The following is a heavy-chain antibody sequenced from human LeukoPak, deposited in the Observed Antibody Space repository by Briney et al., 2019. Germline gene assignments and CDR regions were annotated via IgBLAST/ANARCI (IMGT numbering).Heavy chain of an antibody. J-gene: IGHJ5*02. V-gene: IGHV4-59*01. CDR3: ASHSSGYFFWFDP. CDR2: IYHSGTT. D-gene: IGHD3-22*01. CDR1: GGSISISF. Sequence: SETLSLICTVSGGSISISFWSCIRQPPGKGLEGIGYIYHSGTTNYNPSLKSRLTISVDTSKNQFSLKLTSVTAADTAVYYCASHSSGYFFWFDPWGQGTLVTVSS.